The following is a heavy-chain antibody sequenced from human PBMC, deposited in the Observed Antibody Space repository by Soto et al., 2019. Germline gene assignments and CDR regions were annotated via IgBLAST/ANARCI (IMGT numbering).Heavy chain of an antibody. V-gene: IGHV3-21*01. CDR3: ARPYSSSWSYYFDY. J-gene: IGHJ4*02. CDR2: ISSSSSYI. D-gene: IGHD6-13*01. CDR1: GFTFSSYS. Sequence: GGSLRLSCAASGFTFSSYSMNWVRQAPGKGLEWVSSISSSSSYIYYADSVRGRFTISRDNAKNSLYLQMNSLRAEDTAVYYCARPYSSSWSYYFDYWGQGTLVTVSS.